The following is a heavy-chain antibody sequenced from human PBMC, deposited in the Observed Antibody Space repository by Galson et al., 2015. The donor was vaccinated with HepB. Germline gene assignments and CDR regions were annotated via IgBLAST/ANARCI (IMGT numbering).Heavy chain of an antibody. Sequence: SVKVSCKASGYTFTSYGISWVRQAPGQGLEWMGWISAYNGNTNYAQKLQGRVTMTTGTPTSTAYMELRSLRSDDTAVYYCARVLEAGTVDYWGQGTLVTVSS. CDR1: GYTFTSYG. D-gene: IGHD6-19*01. J-gene: IGHJ4*02. CDR2: ISAYNGNT. V-gene: IGHV1-18*01. CDR3: ARVLEAGTVDY.